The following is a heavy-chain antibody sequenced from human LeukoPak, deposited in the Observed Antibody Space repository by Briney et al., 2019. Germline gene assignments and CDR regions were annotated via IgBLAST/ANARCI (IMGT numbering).Heavy chain of an antibody. CDR2: VSGYSGNT. Sequence: ASVNVSCKASGYSFTKYGISWVRHAPGQGLEWMGWVSGYSGNTNYAPKLQGRVTMTTDTSTRTAYMELRSLTSADTATYYCARVGAPYGDPLEYDYWGQGTLVTVSS. D-gene: IGHD2-21*02. CDR1: GYSFTKYG. CDR3: ARVGAPYGDPLEYDY. J-gene: IGHJ4*02. V-gene: IGHV1-18*01.